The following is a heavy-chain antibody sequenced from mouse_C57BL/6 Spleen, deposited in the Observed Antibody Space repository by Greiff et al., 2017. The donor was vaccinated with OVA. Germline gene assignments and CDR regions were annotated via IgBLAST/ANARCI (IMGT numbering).Heavy chain of an antibody. Sequence: EVQLQQSGPGLVKPSQSLSLTCSVTGYSITSGYYWNWIRQFPGNKLEWMGYISYDGSNNYNPSLKNRISITRDTSKNQFFLKLNSVTTEDTATYYCARGLYDYDGTWFAYWGQGTLVTVSA. V-gene: IGHV3-6*01. J-gene: IGHJ3*01. CDR1: GYSITSGYY. CDR3: ARGLYDYDGTWFAY. CDR2: ISYDGSN. D-gene: IGHD2-4*01.